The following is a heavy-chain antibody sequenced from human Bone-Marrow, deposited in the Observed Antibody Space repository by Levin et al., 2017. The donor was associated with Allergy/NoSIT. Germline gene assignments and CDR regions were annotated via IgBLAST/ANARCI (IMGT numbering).Heavy chain of an antibody. J-gene: IGHJ5*02. V-gene: IGHV7-4-1*02. Sequence: GESLKISCTVSGYTITDYAIHWVRQAPGQGLEWMGWINTNTGSPTYAQAFIGRFVLSLDTSGSTAYLQINSLKAEDTGVYFCARDNSPPVIVVIPGSVDKQNWLDPWGQGTLVTVSS. D-gene: IGHD2-15*01. CDR3: ARDNSPPVIVVIPGSVDKQNWLDP. CDR2: INTNTGSP. CDR1: GYTITDYA.